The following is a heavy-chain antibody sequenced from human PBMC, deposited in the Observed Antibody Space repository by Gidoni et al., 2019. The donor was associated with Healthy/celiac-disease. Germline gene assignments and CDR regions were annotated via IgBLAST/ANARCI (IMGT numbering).Heavy chain of an antibody. CDR2: IWYDGSNK. CDR1: GFTFSSYG. V-gene: IGHV3-33*01. D-gene: IGHD3-10*01. J-gene: IGHJ6*02. CDR3: ARSYYYGSGSLRNYYYYYGMDV. Sequence: QVQLVESGGGVVQPGRSLRLSCAASGFTFSSYGMHWVRQAPGKGLEWVAVIWYDGSNKYYADSVKGRFTISRDNSKNTLYLQMNSLRAEDTAVYYCARSYYYGSGSLRNYYYYYGMDVWGQGTTVTVSS.